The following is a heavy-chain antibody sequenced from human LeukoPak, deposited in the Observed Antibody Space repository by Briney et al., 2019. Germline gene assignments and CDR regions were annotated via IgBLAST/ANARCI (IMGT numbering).Heavy chain of an antibody. CDR1: GGSISSGNYY. D-gene: IGHD5-24*01. CDR3: ARDGYNNWFDP. CDR2: IYTSGTT. J-gene: IGHJ5*02. V-gene: IGHV4-61*02. Sequence: PSETLSLTCTVSGGSISSGNYYWSWIRQPAGKGLEWIGRIYTSGTTNYNPSLKSRVTISVDTSKNQFSLKLSSVTAADTAVYYCARDGYNNWFDPWGQGTLVTVSS.